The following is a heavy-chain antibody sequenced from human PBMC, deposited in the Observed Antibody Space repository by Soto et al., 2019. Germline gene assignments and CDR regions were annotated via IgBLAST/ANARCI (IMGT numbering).Heavy chain of an antibody. J-gene: IGHJ3*02. V-gene: IGHV3-9*01. Sequence: GGSLRLSCAASGFTFDDYAMHWVRQAPGKGLEWVSGISWNSGSIGYADSVKGRFTISRDNAKNSLYPQMNSLRAEDTALYYCAKDIVATLGDAFDIWGQGTMVTVSS. D-gene: IGHD5-12*01. CDR2: ISWNSGSI. CDR1: GFTFDDYA. CDR3: AKDIVATLGDAFDI.